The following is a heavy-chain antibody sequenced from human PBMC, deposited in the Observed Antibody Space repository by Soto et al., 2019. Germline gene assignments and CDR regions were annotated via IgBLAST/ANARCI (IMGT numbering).Heavy chain of an antibody. J-gene: IGHJ6*02. CDR1: GFTFSSYG. CDR2: IWYDGSNK. V-gene: IGHV3-33*01. D-gene: IGHD3-22*01. CDR3: ARVPRDYYDSSTSDYYYYGMDV. Sequence: QVQLVESGGGVVQPGRSLRLSCAASGFTFSSYGMHWVRQAPGKGLEWVAVIWYDGSNKYYADSVKGRFTISRDNSKNTLYLQMNSLRAEDTAVYYCARVPRDYYDSSTSDYYYYGMDVWGQGTTVTVSS.